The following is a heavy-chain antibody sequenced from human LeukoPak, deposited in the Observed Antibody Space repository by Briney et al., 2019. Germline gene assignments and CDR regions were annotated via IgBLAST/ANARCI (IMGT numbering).Heavy chain of an antibody. D-gene: IGHD6-19*01. CDR3: ARDIGWIDY. Sequence: SQTLSLTCTVSGGSISSGSYYWSWIRQPAGKGLEWVGRIYTSGSINYNPSLKSRVTISGDMSENQFSLKLSSVTAADTAVYYCARDIGWIDYWGQGTLVTVSS. V-gene: IGHV4-61*02. CDR1: GGSISSGSYY. J-gene: IGHJ4*02. CDR2: IYTSGSI.